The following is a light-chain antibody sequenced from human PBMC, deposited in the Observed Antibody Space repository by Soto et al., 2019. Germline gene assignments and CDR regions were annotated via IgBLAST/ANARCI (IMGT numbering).Light chain of an antibody. CDR2: GAS. Sequence: EIVLTHSPGTLSFSPVERSTLSFRASQSVSSSYLAWYQQKPGQAPRLLIYGASNRATGIPDRFSGSGSGTDFSLTISSLEPGDLAVYYCQKYGSSPRTCGQGTTGDIK. J-gene: IGKJ1*01. CDR1: QSVSSSY. V-gene: IGKV3-20*01. CDR3: QKYGSSPRT.